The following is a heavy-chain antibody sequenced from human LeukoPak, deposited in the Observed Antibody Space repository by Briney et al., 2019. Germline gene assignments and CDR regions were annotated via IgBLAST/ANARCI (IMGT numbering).Heavy chain of an antibody. CDR1: GFTFSRFA. CDR2: ISGNGLQT. V-gene: IGHV3-23*01. Sequence: GGSLRLSCSASGFTFSRFAMTWVRHLPGKGLEWVSTISGNGLQTFYADSVKGRFSVSRDNSVNIVYLQMYSLRADDSALYSCAKDANYLDSSGYFIPFDYWGPGTLVTVAS. CDR3: AKDANYLDSSGYFIPFDY. J-gene: IGHJ4*02. D-gene: IGHD3-22*01.